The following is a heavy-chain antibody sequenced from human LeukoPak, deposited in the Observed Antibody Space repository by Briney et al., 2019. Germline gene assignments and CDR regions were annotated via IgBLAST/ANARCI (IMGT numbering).Heavy chain of an antibody. J-gene: IGHJ3*02. CDR2: IGTAGDT. D-gene: IGHD6-19*01. CDR3: ARGMGYSSGWYRGLGSAFDI. V-gene: IGHV3-13*01. Sequence: GGSLRLSCAASGFTFSSYDMHWVRQAPGKGLEWVSAIGTAGDTYYPGSVKGRFTISRENAKNSLYLQMNSLRAGDTAVYYCARGMGYSSGWYRGLGSAFDIWGQGTMVTVSS. CDR1: GFTFSSYD.